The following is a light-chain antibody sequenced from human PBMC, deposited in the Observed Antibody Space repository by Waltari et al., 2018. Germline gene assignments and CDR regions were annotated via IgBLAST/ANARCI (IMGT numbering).Light chain of an antibody. CDR3: AAWDDRLSVWV. CDR2: RIY. CDR1: RSNIGNNY. J-gene: IGLJ3*02. V-gene: IGLV1-47*01. Sequence: QSVLTQPPSASGTPGQRVTIPCSGGRSNIGNNYVFWYQQFPGTALKLLIYRIYRRPSGVPDRFSGSKSGTSASLAISGLRSEDEADYYCAAWDDRLSVWVFGGGTKLTVL.